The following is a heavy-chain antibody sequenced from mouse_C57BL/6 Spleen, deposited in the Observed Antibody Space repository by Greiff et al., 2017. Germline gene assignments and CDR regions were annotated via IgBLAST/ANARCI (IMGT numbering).Heavy chain of an antibody. CDR1: GFTFSSYT. J-gene: IGHJ1*03. CDR2: ISGGGGNT. Sequence: EVKVEESGGGLVKPGGSLKLSCAASGFTFSSYTMSWVRQTPEKRLEWVATISGGGGNTYYPDSVKGRFTISRDNAKHTLYLQMSSLRSEDTALYYCARHGQLGWYFDVWGTGTTVTVSS. D-gene: IGHD4-1*02. V-gene: IGHV5-9*01. CDR3: ARHGQLGWYFDV.